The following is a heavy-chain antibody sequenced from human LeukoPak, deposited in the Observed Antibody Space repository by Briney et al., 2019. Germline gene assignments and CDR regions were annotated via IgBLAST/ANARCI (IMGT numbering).Heavy chain of an antibody. Sequence: GGSLRLSCAASGFTFSSYAMHWVRQAPGKGLEWVAVISYDGSNKYCADSVKGRFTISRDNSKNTLYLQMYSLRAEDTAVYYCAREGSGSYWGRSYYYYGMDVWGQGTTVTVSS. CDR2: ISYDGSNK. V-gene: IGHV3-30-3*01. D-gene: IGHD1-26*01. CDR3: AREGSGSYWGRSYYYYGMDV. J-gene: IGHJ6*02. CDR1: GFTFSSYA.